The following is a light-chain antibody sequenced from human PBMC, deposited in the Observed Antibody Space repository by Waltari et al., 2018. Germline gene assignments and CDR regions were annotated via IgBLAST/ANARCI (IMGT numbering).Light chain of an antibody. V-gene: IGLV3-1*01. J-gene: IGLJ3*02. Sequence: SYELTQPPSVSVSPGQTASITCSGDILGNKYASWYQQKPGQSPLLVIYQDTNRPSGIPALFSGSKYGNAATLTISGTQAMDEADYYCQALGTGAWVFGGGTKLTVL. CDR3: QALGTGAWV. CDR1: ILGNKY. CDR2: QDT.